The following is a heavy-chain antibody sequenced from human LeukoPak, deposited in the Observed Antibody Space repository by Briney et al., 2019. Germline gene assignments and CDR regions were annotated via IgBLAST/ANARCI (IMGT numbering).Heavy chain of an antibody. D-gene: IGHD2-15*01. Sequence: GGSLRLSCSASGFNFNKYWMHWVRQAPGKGLVWVSRISRNGNITMYADSVEGRFTISRDNAKNTVYLQMNSLRVEDTAVYYCVPGGYCKSFTCFYDAFDIWGQGTMVTVSS. CDR2: ISRNGNIT. CDR1: GFNFNKYW. V-gene: IGHV3-74*03. J-gene: IGHJ3*02. CDR3: VPGGYCKSFTCFYDAFDI.